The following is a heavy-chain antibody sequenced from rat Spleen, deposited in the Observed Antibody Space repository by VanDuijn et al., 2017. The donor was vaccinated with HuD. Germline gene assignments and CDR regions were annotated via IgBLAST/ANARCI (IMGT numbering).Heavy chain of an antibody. V-gene: IGHV3-3*01. CDR1: GHSITSSYR. D-gene: IGHD1-2*01. Sequence: EVQLQESGPGPVKVSESLSLTCSVTGHSITSSYRWNWIRKFPGNKLDWMGYIDNAGTTNYNPSLRSRISITRDTSKNQFFLQVNSVTIDDTATYYCARSGYSTARGWFDHWGQGTLVAVSS. CDR2: IDNAGTT. J-gene: IGHJ3*01. CDR3: ARSGYSTARGWFDH.